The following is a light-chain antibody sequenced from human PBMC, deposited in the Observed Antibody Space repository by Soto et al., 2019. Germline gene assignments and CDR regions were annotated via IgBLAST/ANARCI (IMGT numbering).Light chain of an antibody. J-gene: IGLJ2*01. CDR1: SSNIGNNY. Sequence: QSVLTQPPSVSAAPGQKVTISCSGGSSNIGNNYVSWYQQLPGTAPKLHIYDNNKRPSGIPDRFSGSKSGTSATLGITGLQTGGEADYYCGTWDSSLSAVVFGGGTKLTVL. CDR3: GTWDSSLSAVV. CDR2: DNN. V-gene: IGLV1-51*01.